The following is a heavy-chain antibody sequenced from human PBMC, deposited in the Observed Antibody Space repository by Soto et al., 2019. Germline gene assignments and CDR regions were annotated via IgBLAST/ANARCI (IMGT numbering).Heavy chain of an antibody. D-gene: IGHD3-22*01. CDR2: ISAYNGNT. CDR3: ARFMPYYYHSPGYYASD. V-gene: IGHV1-18*01. J-gene: IGHJ4*02. Sequence: QVQLVQSGAEVKKPGASVKVSCKASGYTFTSYGISWVRQAPGQGLEWMGWISAYNGNTNYAQKLQGRVTMTTDTSSSTSYLELRSLRSDDTAVYFCARFMPYYYHSPGYYASDWGQGTLVTVSS. CDR1: GYTFTSYG.